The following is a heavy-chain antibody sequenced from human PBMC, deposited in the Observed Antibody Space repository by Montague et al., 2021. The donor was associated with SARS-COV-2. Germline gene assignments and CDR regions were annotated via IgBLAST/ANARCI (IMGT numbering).Heavy chain of an antibody. J-gene: IGHJ2*01. CDR3: ARGGGRYNWNYEGGFDL. D-gene: IGHD1-7*01. V-gene: IGHV3-11*06. CDR2: ISSSSTYT. Sequence: SLRLSCAASGFRFSDYYMSWIRQATGKGPEWVSDISSSSTYTSSADSVKGRFTISRDNAKNSLYLHLNSLRAEDTAVYYCARGGGRYNWNYEGGFDLWGRGTLVTVSS. CDR1: GFRFSDYY.